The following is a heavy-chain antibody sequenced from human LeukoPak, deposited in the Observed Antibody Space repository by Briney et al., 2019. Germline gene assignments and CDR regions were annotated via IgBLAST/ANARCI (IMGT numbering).Heavy chain of an antibody. CDR2: IWYDGSNK. V-gene: IGHV3-33*01. D-gene: IGHD1-26*01. CDR1: GFTFSNYC. CDR3: ARHQPLVGAIDY. Sequence: GGSLRLSCAASGFTFSNYCMHWVRQAPGKGLEWVAVIWYDGSNKYYADSVKGRFTISRDNSKNTLYLQMNSLRAEDTAVYYCARHQPLVGAIDYWGQGTLVTVSS. J-gene: IGHJ4*02.